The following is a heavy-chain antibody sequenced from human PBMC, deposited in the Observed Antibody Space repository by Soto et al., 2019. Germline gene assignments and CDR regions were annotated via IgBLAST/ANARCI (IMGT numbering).Heavy chain of an antibody. J-gene: IGHJ5*02. CDR2: IYTSGST. V-gene: IGHV4-4*07. CDR1: GGSMNNYY. Sequence: SETLSLTCTVSGGSMNNYYCSWIRQPAGKGLEWIGHIYTSGSTSYNPSLRSRVTMSVDTSKNQFSLTLKSVTAADTAIYYCAIGRQDFDPWGHGTLVTVSS. CDR3: AIGRQDFDP.